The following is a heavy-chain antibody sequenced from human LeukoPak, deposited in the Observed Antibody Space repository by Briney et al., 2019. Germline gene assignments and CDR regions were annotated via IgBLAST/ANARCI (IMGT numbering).Heavy chain of an antibody. J-gene: IGHJ4*02. CDR3: ARLPRSGYYYYFDY. CDR1: GGSISSSIW. V-gene: IGHV4-4*02. Sequence: SETLSLTCTVSGGSISSSIWWSWVRQPPGKGLEWIGEIYHSGSTNYNPSLKSRVTISVDNSKNQFSLKLSSVTAADTAVYYCARLPRSGYYYYFDYWGQGTLVTVSS. CDR2: IYHSGST. D-gene: IGHD3-22*01.